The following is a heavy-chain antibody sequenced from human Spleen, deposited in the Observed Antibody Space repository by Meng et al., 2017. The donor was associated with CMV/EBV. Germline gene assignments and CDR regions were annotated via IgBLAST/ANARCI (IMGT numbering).Heavy chain of an antibody. CDR1: GFTVSSNS. V-gene: IGHV3-66*02. J-gene: IGHJ4*02. CDR3: ARDPPNYYDSSGYVTDY. CDR2: FYRGGDT. Sequence: LSLTCAASGFTVSSNSLTWVRQAPGKGLEWVSVFYRGGDTSYADSVKGRFTISTDNSKNTLYLQMNSLRPEDTAVYYCARDPPNYYDSSGYVTDYWGQGTLVTVSS. D-gene: IGHD3-22*01.